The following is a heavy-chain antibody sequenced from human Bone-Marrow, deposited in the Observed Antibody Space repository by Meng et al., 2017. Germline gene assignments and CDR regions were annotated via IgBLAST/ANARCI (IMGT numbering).Heavy chain of an antibody. CDR1: GYSFTSQY. J-gene: IGHJ3*02. CDR3: VRYGDYSDTAFDI. CDR2: INPRPGST. V-gene: IGHV1-46*01. Sequence: ASVKVSCTASGYSFTSQYMHWVRQAPGQGLEWMGIINPRPGSTTYAQKFQGRVTMTRDTSTSTVYMELSSLRSEDTAVYYCVRYGDYSDTAFDIWGQGTMVTVSS. D-gene: IGHD4-17*01.